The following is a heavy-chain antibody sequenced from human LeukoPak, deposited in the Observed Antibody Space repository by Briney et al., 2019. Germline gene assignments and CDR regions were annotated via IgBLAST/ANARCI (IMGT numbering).Heavy chain of an antibody. CDR2: IYHSGST. D-gene: IGHD2-2*01. CDR1: GGSISSYY. J-gene: IGHJ6*03. CDR3: AREVRGYCSSTSCSYYYYYMDV. V-gene: IGHV4-59*01. Sequence: SETLSLTCTVSGGSISSYYWSWIRQPPGKGLEWIGSIYHSGSTYYNPSLKSRVTISVDTSKNQFSLKLSSVTAADTAVYYCAREVRGYCSSTSCSYYYYYMDVWGKGTTVTVSS.